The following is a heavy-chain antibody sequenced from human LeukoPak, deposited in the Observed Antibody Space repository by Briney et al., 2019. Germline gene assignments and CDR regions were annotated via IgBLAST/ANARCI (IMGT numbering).Heavy chain of an antibody. CDR1: GGSISSSSYY. J-gene: IGHJ2*01. D-gene: IGHD3-3*01. CDR2: IYYSGST. Sequence: SETLSLTCTVSGGSISSSSYYWGWIRQPPGKGLEWIGSIYYSGSTYYNPSLKSRVTISVDTSKNQFSLKLSSVTAADTAVYYCAKQGYYDFWSGLYWYFDLWGRGTLVTVSS. CDR3: AKQGYYDFWSGLYWYFDL. V-gene: IGHV4-39*07.